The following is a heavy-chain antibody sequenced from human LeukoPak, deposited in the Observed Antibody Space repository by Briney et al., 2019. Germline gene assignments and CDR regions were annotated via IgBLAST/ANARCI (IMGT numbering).Heavy chain of an antibody. CDR3: ARDSIAAADDFDY. V-gene: IGHV7-4-1*02. CDR2: INTNTGNP. Sequence: ASVKVSCKASGGTFSSYAISWVRQAPGQGLEWMGWINTNTGNPTYAQGFTGRFVFSLDTSVSTAYLQISSLKAEDTAVYYCARDSIAAADDFDYWGQGTLVTVSS. D-gene: IGHD6-13*01. CDR1: GGTFSSYA. J-gene: IGHJ4*02.